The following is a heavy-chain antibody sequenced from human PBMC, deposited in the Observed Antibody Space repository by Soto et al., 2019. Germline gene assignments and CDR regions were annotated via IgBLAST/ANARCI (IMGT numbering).Heavy chain of an antibody. D-gene: IGHD6-13*01. CDR1: GFTFGSYW. CDR2: IKRDGSNK. V-gene: IGHV3-7*05. Sequence: EVQLVESGGTLVQPGGSLRLSCEGSGFTFGSYWMTWVRQAPGKGLEWVANIKRDGSNKSYLDSVRGRFTISRDNAKNSLDLQMSSLRAEDTALYYCARDVSPGSSSLYLDAFDVWGQGTMVTVSS. CDR3: ARDVSPGSSSLYLDAFDV. J-gene: IGHJ3*01.